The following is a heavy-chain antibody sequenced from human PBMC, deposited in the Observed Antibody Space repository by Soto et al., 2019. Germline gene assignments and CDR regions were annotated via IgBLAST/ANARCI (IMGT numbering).Heavy chain of an antibody. D-gene: IGHD1-26*01. V-gene: IGHV3-23*01. CDR3: AKNQGVELVPLATVDWFDP. J-gene: IGHJ5*02. CDR2: ISGSGFKK. CDR1: GFIFENFG. Sequence: RLSCAASGFIFENFGMSWVRQAPGKGLEWISSISGSGFKKYYADSVKGRFTISRDNSKSMVYLELNNLSAEDTAVYHCAKNQGVELVPLATVDWFDPWGQGSVVTVSS.